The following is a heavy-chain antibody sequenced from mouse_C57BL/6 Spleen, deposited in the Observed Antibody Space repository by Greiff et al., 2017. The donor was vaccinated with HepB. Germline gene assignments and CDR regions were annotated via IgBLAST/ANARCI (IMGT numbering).Heavy chain of an antibody. Sequence: QVQLQQSGAELVKPGASVKLSCKASGYTFTSYWMHWVKQRPGQGLEWIGMIHPNSGSTNYNEKFKSKATLTVDKSSSTAYMQLSSLTSEDSAVYYCARSSYYGSSYLDYWGQGTTLTVSS. CDR2: IHPNSGST. J-gene: IGHJ2*01. CDR3: ARSSYYGSSYLDY. CDR1: GYTFTSYW. D-gene: IGHD1-1*01. V-gene: IGHV1-64*01.